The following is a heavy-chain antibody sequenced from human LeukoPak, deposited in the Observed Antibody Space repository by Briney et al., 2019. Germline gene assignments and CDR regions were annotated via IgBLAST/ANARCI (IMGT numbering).Heavy chain of an antibody. V-gene: IGHV1-69*06. J-gene: IGHJ4*02. CDR1: GGTFSSYA. CDR2: IIPIFGTA. CDR3: AISGDTVTTTFDY. D-gene: IGHD4-17*01. Sequence: ASVKVSCRASGGTFSSYAISWVRQAPGQGLEWMGGIIPIFGTANYAQKFQGRVTITADKSTSTAYMELSSLRSEDTAVYYCAISGDTVTTTFDYWGQGTLVTVSS.